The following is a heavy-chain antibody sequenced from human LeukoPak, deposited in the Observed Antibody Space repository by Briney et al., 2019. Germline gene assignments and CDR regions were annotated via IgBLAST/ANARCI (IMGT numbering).Heavy chain of an antibody. CDR2: INHSGST. Sequence: SETLSLTCAFYGGSFSGYYWSWIRQPPGKGLEWIGEINHSGSTNYNPSLKSRVTISVDTSKNQFSLKLSSVTAADTAAYYCARAGYSGYPSWGQGTLVTVSS. CDR3: ARAGYSGYPS. CDR1: GGSFSGYY. D-gene: IGHD5-12*01. J-gene: IGHJ4*02. V-gene: IGHV4-34*01.